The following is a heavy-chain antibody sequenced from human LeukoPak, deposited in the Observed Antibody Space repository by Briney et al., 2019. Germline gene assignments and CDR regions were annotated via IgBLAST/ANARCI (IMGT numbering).Heavy chain of an antibody. CDR3: TTDFPYDFWSAQYAFDI. CDR1: GFTFSNAW. V-gene: IGHV3-15*01. D-gene: IGHD3-3*01. CDR2: IKSKTDGGTT. J-gene: IGHJ3*02. Sequence: PGGSLRLSCAASGFTFSNAWMSWVRQAPGKGLEWVGRIKSKTDGGTTDYAAPVKGRFTISKDDSKNTLYLQMNSLKTEDTAVYYCTTDFPYDFWSAQYAFDIWGQGTMVTVSS.